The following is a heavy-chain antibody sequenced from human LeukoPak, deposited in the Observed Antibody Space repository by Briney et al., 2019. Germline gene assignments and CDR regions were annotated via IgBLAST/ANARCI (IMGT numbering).Heavy chain of an antibody. V-gene: IGHV3-23*01. CDR1: GFTFSSYW. J-gene: IGHJ4*02. D-gene: IGHD2-2*01. CDR3: AKVDCSSTSCYQGY. CDR2: ISGSGGST. Sequence: QTGGSLRLSCAASGFTFSSYWMSWVRQAPGKGLEWVSAISGSGGSTYYADSVKGRFTISRDNSKNTLYLQMNSLRAEDTAVYYCAKVDCSSTSCYQGYWGQGTLVTVSS.